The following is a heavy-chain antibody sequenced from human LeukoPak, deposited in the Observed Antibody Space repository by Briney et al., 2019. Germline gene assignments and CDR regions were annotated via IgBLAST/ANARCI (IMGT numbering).Heavy chain of an antibody. CDR3: ARVPYYYGSGTSYYFDY. J-gene: IGHJ4*02. D-gene: IGHD3-10*01. Sequence: PGRSLRLSCAASGFTFSSYGMHWVRQAPGKGLEWVAVISYDGSNKYYADSVKGRFTISRDNSKNTLYLQMNSLRAEDTAVYYCARVPYYYGSGTSYYFDYWGQGTLVTVSS. CDR1: GFTFSSYG. V-gene: IGHV3-30*03. CDR2: ISYDGSNK.